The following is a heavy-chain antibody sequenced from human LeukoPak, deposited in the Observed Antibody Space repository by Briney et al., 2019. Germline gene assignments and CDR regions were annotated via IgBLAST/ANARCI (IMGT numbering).Heavy chain of an antibody. J-gene: IGHJ3*02. Sequence: LRLSCVASGFTVSSKSMIWVRQAPEKGLEWIGEINHSGSTNYNPSLKSRVTISVDTSKNQFSLKLSSVTAADTAVYHCARGGIVVVTDAFDIWGQGTMVTVSS. CDR3: ARGGIVVVTDAFDI. CDR1: GFTVSSKS. V-gene: IGHV4-34*01. D-gene: IGHD3-22*01. CDR2: INHSGST.